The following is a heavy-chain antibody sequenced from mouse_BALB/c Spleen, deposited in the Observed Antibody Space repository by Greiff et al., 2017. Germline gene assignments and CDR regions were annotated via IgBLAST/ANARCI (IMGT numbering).Heavy chain of an antibody. V-gene: IGHV5-6-4*01. CDR1: GFTFSSYT. D-gene: IGHD2-13*01. CDR2: ISSGGSYT. J-gene: IGHJ2*01. CDR3: TGDSYDY. Sequence: DVMLVESGGGLVKPGGSLKLSCAASGFTFSSYTMSWVRQTPEKRLEWVATISSGGSYTYYPDSVKGRFTISRDNAKNTLYLQMSSLKSEDTAMYYCTGDSYDYWGQGTTLTVSS.